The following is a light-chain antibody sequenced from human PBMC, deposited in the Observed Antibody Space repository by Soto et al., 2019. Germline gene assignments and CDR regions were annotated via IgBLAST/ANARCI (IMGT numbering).Light chain of an antibody. CDR3: MQGLQTPQIT. CDR2: LGS. V-gene: IGKV2-28*01. CDR1: QSLLHSNGYNY. Sequence: DLVMTQSPLSLPVTPGEPASISCRSSQSLLHSNGYNYLDWYLQKPGQSPQLLIYLGSSRASGVPDWFSGSGSGTDFTLKISRVEAEDVGVYYCMQGLQTPQITFGQGTRLEIK. J-gene: IGKJ5*01.